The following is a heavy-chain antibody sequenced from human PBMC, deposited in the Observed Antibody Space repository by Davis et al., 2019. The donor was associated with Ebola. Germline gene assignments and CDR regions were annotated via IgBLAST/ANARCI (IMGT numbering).Heavy chain of an antibody. V-gene: IGHV4-30-4*01. CDR3: ARVTGYCSSTSCYTGFDY. D-gene: IGHD2-2*02. Sequence: LRLSCTVSAGSISSGDYYWSWIRQPPGKGLEWIGYIYYSGSTYYNPSLKSRVTISVDTSKNQFSLKLSSVTAADTAVYYCARVTGYCSSTSCYTGFDYWGQGTLVTVSS. CDR1: AGSISSGDYY. J-gene: IGHJ4*02. CDR2: IYYSGST.